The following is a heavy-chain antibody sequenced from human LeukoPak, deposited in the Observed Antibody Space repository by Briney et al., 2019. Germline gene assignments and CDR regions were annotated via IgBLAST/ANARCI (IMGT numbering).Heavy chain of an antibody. J-gene: IGHJ4*02. CDR1: GGSFSGYY. CDR2: IYNSGST. Sequence: SETLSLTCAVYGGSFSGYYWSWIRQPPGKGLEWIGYIYNSGSTNYNPSLKSRVTISVDTSKNQFSLKLSSVTAADTAVYYCARGRFDPLTGYEYYHDYWGQGTLVTVSS. CDR3: ARGRFDPLTGYEYYHDY. D-gene: IGHD3-9*01. V-gene: IGHV4-59*08.